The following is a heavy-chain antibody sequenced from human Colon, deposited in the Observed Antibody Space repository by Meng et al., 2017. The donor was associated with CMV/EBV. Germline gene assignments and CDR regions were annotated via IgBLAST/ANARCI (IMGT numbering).Heavy chain of an antibody. Sequence: KVSCKGSGYSFTTYWIGWVRQMPEKGLEWMGIIYPGDSDTRYSPSFQGQVTISVDTSKDQFSLRLSSVTATDTAVYYCARQNSYYDSLTGYYRPAGLDYWGQGTLVTVSS. CDR3: ARQNSYYDSLTGYYRPAGLDY. CDR1: GYSFTTYW. D-gene: IGHD3-9*01. CDR2: IYPGDSDT. J-gene: IGHJ4*02. V-gene: IGHV5-51*01.